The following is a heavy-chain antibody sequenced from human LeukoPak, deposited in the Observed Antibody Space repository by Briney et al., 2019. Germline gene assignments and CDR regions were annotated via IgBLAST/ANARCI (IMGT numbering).Heavy chain of an antibody. Sequence: GGSLRLSCAASGFTFSNYTMNWVRQAPGKGLEWVAVIWYDGNNKYYADSVKGRFTISRDNSKNTLFLQMNSLRAEDTAVYYCATDAGHWFDPWGQGTLVTVSS. CDR3: ATDAGHWFDP. CDR1: GFTFSNYT. CDR2: IWYDGNNK. V-gene: IGHV3-33*08. J-gene: IGHJ5*02.